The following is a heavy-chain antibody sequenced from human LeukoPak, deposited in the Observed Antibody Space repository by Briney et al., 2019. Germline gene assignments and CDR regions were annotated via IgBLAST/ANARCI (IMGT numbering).Heavy chain of an antibody. Sequence: ASVKVSFKASGYTFIGYYMHCVRQAPGRGREWMGWINPNRVGTNYAQKFQGRVNTPRAASISTASMALSRLRSDDTALYYSARQFSSGVGKRTYSYSSMAVWGKPPTVPTSS. CDR2: INPNRVGT. J-gene: IGHJ6*03. D-gene: IGHD2-8*01. V-gene: IGHV1-2*02. CDR3: ARQFSSGVGKRTYSYSSMAV. CDR1: GYTFIGYY.